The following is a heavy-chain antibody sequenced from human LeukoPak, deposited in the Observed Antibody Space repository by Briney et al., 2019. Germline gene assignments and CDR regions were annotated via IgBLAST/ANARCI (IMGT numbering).Heavy chain of an antibody. V-gene: IGHV3-23*01. CDR3: AKDTRRWLQLGQFDY. CDR1: GFTFSSHA. J-gene: IGHJ4*02. D-gene: IGHD5-12*01. Sequence: PGGSLRLSCAASGFTFSSHAMSWVRQAPGKGLEWVSAISGSGGSTYYADSVKGRFTISRDNSKNTLYLQMNSLRAEDTAVYYCAKDTRRWLQLGQFDYWGQGTLVTVSS. CDR2: ISGSGGST.